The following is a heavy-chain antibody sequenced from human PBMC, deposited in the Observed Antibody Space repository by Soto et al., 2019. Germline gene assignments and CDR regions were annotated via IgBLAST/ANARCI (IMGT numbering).Heavy chain of an antibody. CDR3: AKAVYYYGLGPNDDY. Sequence: PGGSLRLSCAASGFTFDDYAMHWVRQAPGKGLEWVSAISGSGGSTYYADSVKGRFTISRDNSKNTLYLQMNSLRAEDTAVYYCAKAVYYYGLGPNDDYWGQGTLVTVSS. CDR1: GFTFDDYA. J-gene: IGHJ4*02. CDR2: ISGSGGST. D-gene: IGHD3-10*01. V-gene: IGHV3-23*01.